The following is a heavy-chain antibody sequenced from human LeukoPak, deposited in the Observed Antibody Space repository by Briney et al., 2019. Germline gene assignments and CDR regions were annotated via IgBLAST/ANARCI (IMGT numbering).Heavy chain of an antibody. J-gene: IGHJ4*02. CDR2: MNPNSGNT. Sequence: ASVKVSCKASGYTFTSYGISWVRQAPGQGLEWMGWMNPNSGNTGYAQKFQGRVTMTRNTSISTAYMELSSLRSEDTAVYYCARAWYCGGDCFTGSDYWGQGTLVTVPS. V-gene: IGHV1-8*02. CDR1: GYTFTSYG. D-gene: IGHD2-21*02. CDR3: ARAWYCGGDCFTGSDY.